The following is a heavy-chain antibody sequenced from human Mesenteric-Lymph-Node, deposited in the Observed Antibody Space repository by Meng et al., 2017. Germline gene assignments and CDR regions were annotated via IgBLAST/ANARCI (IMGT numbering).Heavy chain of an antibody. J-gene: IGHJ4*02. V-gene: IGHV3-NL1*01. D-gene: IGHD3-10*01. CDR3: ARSPRNNGSGTYYNL. CDR1: GFTFSSYG. Sequence: GESLKISCAASGFTFSSYGMHWVRQAPGHGLEWVSVITGGGGSTYSADSVQGLFTISRDNSKNTLYLQMNSLRAEDTAVYYCARSPRNNGSGTYYNLWGQGTLVTVSS. CDR2: ITGGGGST.